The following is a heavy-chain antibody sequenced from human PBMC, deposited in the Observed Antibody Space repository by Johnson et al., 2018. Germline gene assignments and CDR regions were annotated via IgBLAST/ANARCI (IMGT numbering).Heavy chain of an antibody. D-gene: IGHD6-13*01. CDR2: IIPIVRIA. Sequence: QVQLVQSGVEVKKPGSAVKVSCKSSGGTLSSYTISWVRQAPGQALEWMGRIIPIVRIANYAQKFQGTITITAGKSTTTAYMDVSSLRSVDPAVDYCAKDILIAAAGAVDYCYGMDVWGQGTTVTVSS. J-gene: IGHJ6*02. CDR3: AKDILIAAAGAVDYCYGMDV. V-gene: IGHV1-69*09. CDR1: GGTLSSYT.